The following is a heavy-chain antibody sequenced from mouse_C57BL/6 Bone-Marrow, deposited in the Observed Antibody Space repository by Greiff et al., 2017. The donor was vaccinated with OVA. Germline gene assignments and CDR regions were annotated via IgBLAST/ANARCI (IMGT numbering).Heavy chain of an antibody. V-gene: IGHV5-6*01. CDR1: GFTFSSYG. CDR3: ARTSIYYDYDGYAMDY. Sequence: EVKLVESGGDLVKPGGSLKLSCAASGFTFSSYGMSWVRQTPDKRLEWVATISSGGSYTYYPESVKGRFTISRDNAKNTLYLQMSSLKSEDTDLYSWARTSIYYDYDGYAMDYWGQGTSVTVSS. J-gene: IGHJ4*01. CDR2: ISSGGSYT. D-gene: IGHD2-4*01.